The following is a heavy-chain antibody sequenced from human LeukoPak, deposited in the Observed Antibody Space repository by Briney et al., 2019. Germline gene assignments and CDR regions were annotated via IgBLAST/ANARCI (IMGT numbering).Heavy chain of an antibody. CDR3: ARVAGTTSRWFDP. J-gene: IGHJ5*02. V-gene: IGHV1-69*13. CDR2: IIPIFGTA. CDR1: GGTFSSYA. Sequence: SVEVSCKASGGTFSSYAISWVRQAPGQGLEWMGGIIPIFGTANYAQKFQGRVTITADESRSTAYMELSSLRSEDTAVYYCARVAGTTSRWFDPWGQGTLVTVSS. D-gene: IGHD1-1*01.